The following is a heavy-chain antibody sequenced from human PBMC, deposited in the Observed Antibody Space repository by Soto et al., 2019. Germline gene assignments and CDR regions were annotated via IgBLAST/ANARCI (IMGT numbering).Heavy chain of an antibody. CDR2: IYWDDDE. CDR3: AHSRNLISEDEEGGDCDY. Sequence: QITLKESGPTLVKPTQTLTLTCDFSGFSLTTDGVGVGWVRQPPGGALEWLSLIYWDDDERYSPSLKTRLTTTKEPSKHQVDFIIPNMAHVDTATYYCAHSRNLISEDEEGGDCDYWGQGILVTVSS. CDR1: GFSLTTDGVG. J-gene: IGHJ4*02. D-gene: IGHD3-16*01. V-gene: IGHV2-5*02.